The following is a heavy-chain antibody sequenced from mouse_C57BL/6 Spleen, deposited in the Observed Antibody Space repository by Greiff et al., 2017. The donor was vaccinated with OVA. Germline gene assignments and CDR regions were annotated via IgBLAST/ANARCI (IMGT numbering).Heavy chain of an antibody. CDR1: GYSITSGYY. V-gene: IGHV3-6*01. CDR3: ARDLGSPYGYFDV. CDR2: ISYDGSN. D-gene: IGHD1-1*01. Sequence: VQLKESGPGLVKPSQSLSLTCSVTGYSITSGYYWNWIRQFPGNQLEWMGYISYDGSNNYNPSLKNRISITRDTSKNQFFLKLNSVTTEDTATYYCARDLGSPYGYFDVWGTGTTVTVSS. J-gene: IGHJ1*03.